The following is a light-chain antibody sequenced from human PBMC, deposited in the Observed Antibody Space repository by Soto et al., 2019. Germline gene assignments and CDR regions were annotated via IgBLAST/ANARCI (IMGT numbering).Light chain of an antibody. J-gene: IGLJ1*01. CDR2: DVS. V-gene: IGLV2-11*01. CDR1: SSDIGGYNY. Sequence: QSALTQPRSVSGSPGQSVTISCTGTSSDIGGYNYVSWYQQHPGKAPKLMIYDVSSRPSGVSSRFSGSKSGNTASLTISGLQADDEADYYCSSFADSSVRDYVFGGGTKLTVL. CDR3: SSFADSSVRDYV.